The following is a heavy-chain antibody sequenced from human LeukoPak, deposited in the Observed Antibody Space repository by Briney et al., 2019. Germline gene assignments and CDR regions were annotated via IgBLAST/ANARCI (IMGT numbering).Heavy chain of an antibody. J-gene: IGHJ5*02. V-gene: IGHV3-64*01. CDR1: AFTLSSYA. CDR3: ARSITVVRGVIWP. Sequence: PGGSLRLSCAASAFTLSSYAMHWVRQAPGKGLEYVSGISYNGGSTYYANSAKGRFTISRDNSKNTLYLQMGSLRAEDMAVYYCARSITVVRGVIWPWGQGTLVTVSS. D-gene: IGHD3-10*01. CDR2: ISYNGGST.